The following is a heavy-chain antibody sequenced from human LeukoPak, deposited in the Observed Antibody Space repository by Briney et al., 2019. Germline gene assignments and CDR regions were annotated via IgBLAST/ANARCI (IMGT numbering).Heavy chain of an antibody. CDR2: ISYDGSNK. Sequence: GRSLRLSCAASGLTFSSYAMHWVRQAPGKGLEWVAVISYDGSNKYYADSVKGRFTISRDNSKNTLYLQMNSLRAEDTAVYYCARDVTDIVATIGSYFDYWGQGTLVTVSS. CDR3: ARDVTDIVATIGSYFDY. D-gene: IGHD5-12*01. J-gene: IGHJ4*02. CDR1: GLTFSSYA. V-gene: IGHV3-30*04.